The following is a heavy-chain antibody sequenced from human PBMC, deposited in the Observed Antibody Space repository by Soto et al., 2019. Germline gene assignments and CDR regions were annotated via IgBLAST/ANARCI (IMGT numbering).Heavy chain of an antibody. CDR3: ARDNPEEEWSLHYYDMDV. CDR1: GYTFTRNA. Sequence: QVQLVQSGAEVKKPGASVKVSCKASGYTFTRNAIHWVRQAPGQRLEWMGWINAGNGNTRYSQSFQGRVTITRDTSASTAYRELRSVRSEDTAVYFCARDNPEEEWSLHYYDMDVWGQGTTVTVSS. CDR2: INAGNGNT. J-gene: IGHJ6*02. D-gene: IGHD3-3*01. V-gene: IGHV1-3*01.